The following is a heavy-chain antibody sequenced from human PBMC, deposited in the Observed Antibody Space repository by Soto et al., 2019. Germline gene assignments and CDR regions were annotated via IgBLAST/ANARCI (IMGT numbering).Heavy chain of an antibody. CDR3: GYSSSWYANDY. D-gene: IGHD6-13*01. CDR2: IDQSGST. CDR1: GGSFSGYY. V-gene: IGHV4-34*03. Sequence: SETLSLTCAVYGGSFSGYYWNWLRQPPGEGLEWIGKIDQSGSTNYNPSLKSRVTMSVDTSRSQFSLKLSSVTAADTAVYYCGYSSSWYANDYWGQGTLVTVSS. J-gene: IGHJ4*02.